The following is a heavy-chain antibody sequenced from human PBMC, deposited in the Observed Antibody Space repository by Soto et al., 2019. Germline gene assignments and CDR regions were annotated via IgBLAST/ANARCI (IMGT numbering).Heavy chain of an antibody. D-gene: IGHD1-26*01. Sequence: SVKVSCKASGGAFSSYSISWVLQAPGQGLEWMGGIIPIFGTANYAQKFQGRVTITADESTSTAYMELSSLRSEDTAVYYCARGWYSGSYYEKFDYWGQGTLVTVSS. CDR1: GGAFSSYS. CDR2: IIPIFGTA. CDR3: ARGWYSGSYYEKFDY. J-gene: IGHJ4*02. V-gene: IGHV1-69*13.